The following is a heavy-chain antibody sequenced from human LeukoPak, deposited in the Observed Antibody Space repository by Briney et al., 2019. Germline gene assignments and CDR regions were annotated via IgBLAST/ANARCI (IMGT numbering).Heavy chain of an antibody. CDR2: IYPGDSDT. Sequence: GESLKIFCKGSGYSFTNYWIGWVRQMPGKGLEWMGIIYPGDSDTRYSPSFQGQVTISADKSISTAYLQWSSLKASDTAMYYCARQPATRRGATALDIWGQGTMVTVSS. J-gene: IGHJ3*02. D-gene: IGHD3-10*01. CDR1: GYSFTNYW. CDR3: ARQPATRRGATALDI. V-gene: IGHV5-51*01.